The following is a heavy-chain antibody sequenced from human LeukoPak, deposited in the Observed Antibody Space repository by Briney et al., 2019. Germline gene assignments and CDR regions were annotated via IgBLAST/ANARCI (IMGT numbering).Heavy chain of an antibody. CDR2: IKGDESYT. V-gene: IGHV3-74*01. D-gene: IGHD4-17*01. CDR3: ASQADSAYGDYN. Sequence: GGSLRLSCAASGFTFSNHWMHWVRQAPGKGLVWVARIKGDESYTFYADSVKGRFTISRDNAKNTLYLQMNSLRAGDTAVYYCASQADSAYGDYNWGQGTLVTVSS. CDR1: GFTFSNHW. J-gene: IGHJ4*02.